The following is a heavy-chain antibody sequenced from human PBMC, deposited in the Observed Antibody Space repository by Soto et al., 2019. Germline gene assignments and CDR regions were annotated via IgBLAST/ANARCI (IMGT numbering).Heavy chain of an antibody. CDR1: GFSFSSFV. V-gene: IGHV3-30-3*01. Sequence: QAQLVESGGGVAQPGGSLRLSCAASGFSFSSFVMHWVRQAPGKGLAWVALVSYDATNQYYSDSVKGRFTVSRDNSKNTLYPQMDSLRPEDTAVYYCARGVYGSGSYYAGFDYWGLGTLVTVSS. J-gene: IGHJ4*02. CDR3: ARGVYGSGSYYAGFDY. D-gene: IGHD3-10*01. CDR2: VSYDATNQ.